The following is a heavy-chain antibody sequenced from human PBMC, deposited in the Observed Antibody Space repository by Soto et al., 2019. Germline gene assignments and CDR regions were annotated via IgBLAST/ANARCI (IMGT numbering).Heavy chain of an antibody. CDR1: GVSISSCGYY. CDR3: ARDATELDYFDY. Sequence: QVQLQESGPGLVKPSQTLSLTCTVSGVSISSCGYYWSWIRHHPGKGLEWIGYIYYSGSTYYNPCLKSRVTISVDTSKNQFSLKLSSVTAADTAVYYCARDATELDYFDYWGQGTLVTVSS. CDR2: IYYSGST. V-gene: IGHV4-31*03. J-gene: IGHJ4*02. D-gene: IGHD2-15*01.